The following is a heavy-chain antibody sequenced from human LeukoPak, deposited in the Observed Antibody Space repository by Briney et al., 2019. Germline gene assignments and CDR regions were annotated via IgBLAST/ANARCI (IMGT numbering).Heavy chain of an antibody. CDR2: IYYSGST. J-gene: IGHJ3*02. Sequence: SETLSLTCAVSGGSISSGGYSWSWIRQPPGKGLEWIGYIYYSGSTYYSPSLKSRVTISVDTSKNQFSLKLSSVTAADTAVYYCTRAPLLLDAFDIWGQGTMVTVSS. V-gene: IGHV4-30-2*05. CDR3: TRAPLLLDAFDI. CDR1: GGSISSGGYS. D-gene: IGHD2/OR15-2a*01.